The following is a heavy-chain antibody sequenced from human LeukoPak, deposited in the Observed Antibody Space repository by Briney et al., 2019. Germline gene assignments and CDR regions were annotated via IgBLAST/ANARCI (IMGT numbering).Heavy chain of an antibody. D-gene: IGHD3-16*01. V-gene: IGHV4-59*01. Sequence: SETLSLTCTVSGASISDYYWSWIRQPPGKGMEWIGYIYYTGTTNSSPSLRSRVTISVDTSKNQFSLKLTSVTAADTAVYYCARGHRGLGYWGQGTLVSVSS. CDR1: GASISDYY. J-gene: IGHJ4*02. CDR3: ARGHRGLGY. CDR2: IYYTGTT.